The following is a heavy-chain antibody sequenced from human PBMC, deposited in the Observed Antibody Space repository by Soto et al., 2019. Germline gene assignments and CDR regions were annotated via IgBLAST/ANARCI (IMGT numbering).Heavy chain of an antibody. Sequence: SETLSLTCTVFGGSISGYYWSWIRQPPGKGLEWIGYMYNTGSTVYNPSFKSRVTISVDTSKNQFSLKLNSVTAADTVVYYCARDLWGYCGTDCYPLDVWGQGTTVTVSS. J-gene: IGHJ6*02. V-gene: IGHV4-59*01. CDR2: MYNTGST. CDR1: GGSISGYY. D-gene: IGHD2-21*02. CDR3: ARDLWGYCGTDCYPLDV.